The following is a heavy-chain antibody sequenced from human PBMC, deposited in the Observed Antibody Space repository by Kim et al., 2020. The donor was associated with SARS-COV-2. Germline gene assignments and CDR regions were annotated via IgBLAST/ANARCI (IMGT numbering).Heavy chain of an antibody. CDR3: ARGELPGWFDP. CDR2: IYYSGST. Sequence: SETLSLTCTVSGGSISSYYWSWIRQPPGKGLEWIGYIYYSGSTNYNPSLKSRVTISVDTSKNQFSLKLSSVTAADTAVYYCARGELPGWFDPWGQGTLVTVSS. J-gene: IGHJ5*02. CDR1: GGSISSYY. V-gene: IGHV4-59*01. D-gene: IGHD1-26*01.